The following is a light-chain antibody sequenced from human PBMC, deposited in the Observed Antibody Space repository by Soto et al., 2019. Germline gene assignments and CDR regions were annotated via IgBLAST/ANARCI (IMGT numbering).Light chain of an antibody. Sequence: EIVLTQSPGTLSLSPGERATLCCRASQSVTSGHLAWYQKKPGQAPRILVFAASGRPGGIPDRFSGSGSGTDFTLTISRLEPEDFAVYDCQQYDSSPYSFGQGTKFDIK. CDR3: QQYDSSPYS. V-gene: IGKV3-20*01. CDR2: AAS. CDR1: QSVTSGH. J-gene: IGKJ2*03.